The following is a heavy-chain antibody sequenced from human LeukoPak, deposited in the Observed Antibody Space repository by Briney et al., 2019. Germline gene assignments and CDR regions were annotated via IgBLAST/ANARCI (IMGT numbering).Heavy chain of an antibody. CDR1: GFTFSSCS. V-gene: IGHV3-48*02. CDR3: ARAVTVVTRGGLVFDY. J-gene: IGHJ4*02. D-gene: IGHD2-21*02. CDR2: ISSSSNTI. Sequence: GGSLRLSCAASGFTFSSCSMNWVRQAPGKGLEWVSYISSSSNTIYYADSVKGRFTISRDNAKNSLFLQMNSLRDEDTSVYYCARAVTVVTRGGLVFDYWGQGTLVTVSS.